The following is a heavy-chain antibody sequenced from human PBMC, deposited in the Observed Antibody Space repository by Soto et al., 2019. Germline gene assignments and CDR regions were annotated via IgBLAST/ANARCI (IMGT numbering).Heavy chain of an antibody. CDR1: GFTFSSYA. Sequence: GGSLRLSCAAYGFTFSSYAMHWVRQAPGKGLEWVAVISYDGSNKYYADSVKGRFTISRDNSKNTLYLQMNSLRAEDTAVYYCARREGSYGYDYFDYWGQGTLVTVSS. V-gene: IGHV3-30-3*01. J-gene: IGHJ4*02. CDR2: ISYDGSNK. CDR3: ARREGSYGYDYFDY. D-gene: IGHD5-18*01.